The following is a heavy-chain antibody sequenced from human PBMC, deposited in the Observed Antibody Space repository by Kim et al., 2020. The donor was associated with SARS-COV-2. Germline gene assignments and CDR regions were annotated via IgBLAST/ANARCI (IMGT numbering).Heavy chain of an antibody. D-gene: IGHD2-2*01. CDR2: IYSGGST. J-gene: IGHJ6*02. CDR3: ARDRRVVVPAAPNYYYGMDV. CDR1: GFTVSSNY. V-gene: IGHV3-53*01. Sequence: GGSLRLSCAASGFTVSSNYMSWVRQAPGKGLEWVSVIYSGGSTYYADSVKGRFTISRDNSKNTLYLQMNSLRAEDTAVYYCARDRRVVVPAAPNYYYGMDVWGQGTTVTVSS.